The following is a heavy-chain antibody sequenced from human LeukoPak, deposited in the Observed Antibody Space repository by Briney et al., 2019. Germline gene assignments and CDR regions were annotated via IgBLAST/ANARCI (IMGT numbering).Heavy chain of an antibody. Sequence: SETLSLTCTVSGGSISSSSYYWSWIRQSAGKGLEWIGRIYNSGSTTYNPSLKSRVTMSIDTSKNQFSLKLTSVIVADTAVYYCAREYSGSYLAAFDIWGQGTMVTVSS. D-gene: IGHD1-26*01. CDR1: GGSISSSSYY. J-gene: IGHJ3*02. V-gene: IGHV4-61*02. CDR3: AREYSGSYLAAFDI. CDR2: IYNSGST.